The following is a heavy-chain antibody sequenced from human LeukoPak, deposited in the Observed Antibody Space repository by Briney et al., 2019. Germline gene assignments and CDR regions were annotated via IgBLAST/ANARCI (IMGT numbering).Heavy chain of an antibody. V-gene: IGHV3-23*01. CDR2: ISASGGST. CDR3: AKVMKGSERLTMVRGVIIKTAGLYYMDV. CDR1: GLTLSSYA. Sequence: GESLRLSCAASGLTLSSYAMSWGRQAPGKGLEWVSSISASGGSTNYADSVKGRFTISRHNSKNTVFLQMNSLRAEDTAVYYCAKVMKGSERLTMVRGVIIKTAGLYYMDVWGKGTTVTVSS. D-gene: IGHD3-10*01. J-gene: IGHJ6*03.